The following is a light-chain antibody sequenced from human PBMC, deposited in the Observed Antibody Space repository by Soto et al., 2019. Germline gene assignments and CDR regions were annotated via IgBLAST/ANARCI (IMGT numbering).Light chain of an antibody. CDR1: QDIATY. Sequence: GNRVTITCQASQDIATYLNWYQQKPGKAPKLLIYKASTLKSGVPSRFSGSGSGTEFTLTISSLQPDDFATYYCQHYNSYSEAFGQGTKVDIK. J-gene: IGKJ1*01. V-gene: IGKV1-5*03. CDR2: KAS. CDR3: QHYNSYSEA.